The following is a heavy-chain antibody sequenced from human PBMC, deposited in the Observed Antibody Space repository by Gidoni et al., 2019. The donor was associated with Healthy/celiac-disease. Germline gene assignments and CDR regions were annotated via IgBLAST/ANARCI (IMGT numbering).Heavy chain of an antibody. J-gene: IGHJ2*01. D-gene: IGHD3-22*01. V-gene: IGHV1-69*06. CDR2: IIPIFGTA. CDR3: ARDGYYYDSSGYYWYFDL. Sequence: QVQLVQSGAEVKKPGSSVKVSCKASGGTFSSYAISWVRQAPGQGHEWMGGIIPIFGTANYAQKFQGRVTITADKSTSTAYMELSSLRSEDTAVYYCARDGYYYDSSGYYWYFDLWGRGTLVTVSS. CDR1: GGTFSSYA.